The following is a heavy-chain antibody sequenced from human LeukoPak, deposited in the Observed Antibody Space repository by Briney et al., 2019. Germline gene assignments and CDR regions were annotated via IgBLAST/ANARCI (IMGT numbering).Heavy chain of an antibody. CDR1: GGSFSGYY. J-gene: IGHJ4*02. CDR3: ARGRSTSWGVGDY. D-gene: IGHD2-2*01. CDR2: INHSGST. V-gene: IGHV4-34*01. Sequence: SETLSLTCAVYGGSFSGYYWSWIRQSPGKGLEWIGEINHSGSTNYNPSLKSRVTISVDTSKNQFSLKLSSVTAADTAVYYCARGRSTSWGVGDYWGQGTLVTVSS.